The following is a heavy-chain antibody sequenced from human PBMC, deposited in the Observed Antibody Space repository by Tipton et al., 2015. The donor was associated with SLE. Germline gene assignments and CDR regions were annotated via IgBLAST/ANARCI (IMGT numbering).Heavy chain of an antibody. Sequence: LRLSCAVYGGSFSGYYWSWIRQPPGKGLEWIGEINHSGSTNYNPSLKSRVTISVDTSKNQFSLKLSSVTAADTAVYYCARVPVDYYSYMAVWGKGTTVTVSS. J-gene: IGHJ6*03. CDR3: ARVPVDYYSYMAV. CDR1: GGSFSGYY. CDR2: INHSGST. V-gene: IGHV4-34*01.